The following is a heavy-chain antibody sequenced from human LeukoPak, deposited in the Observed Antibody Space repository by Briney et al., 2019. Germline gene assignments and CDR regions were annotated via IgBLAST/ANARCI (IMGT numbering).Heavy chain of an antibody. CDR2: MNPNSGNT. V-gene: IGHV1-8*01. Sequence: ASVKVSCKASGYTFTSYDINWVRQAPGQGLEWMGGMNPNSGNTSYAQKFQGRVTMTRNTSISTAYMELSSLRSEDTAVYYCARKAKNSGSYPSLGYWGQGTLVTVSS. J-gene: IGHJ4*02. D-gene: IGHD1-26*01. CDR1: GYTFTSYD. CDR3: ARKAKNSGSYPSLGY.